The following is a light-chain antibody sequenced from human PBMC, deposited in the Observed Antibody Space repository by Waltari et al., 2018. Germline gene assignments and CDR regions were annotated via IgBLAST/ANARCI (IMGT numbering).Light chain of an antibody. V-gene: IGLV2-11*01. CDR1: SSEVGAFNF. CDR3: CSYIGTHTNWV. J-gene: IGLJ3*02. Sequence: QSALTQPRSVSGSPGQSVTISCTGISSEVGAFNFVSWYQQHPGQAPKLMIYDVTKRPSGVPDRLSGSKSGNTASLTISGLQAEDEANYYCCSYIGTHTNWVFGGGTKLTVL. CDR2: DVT.